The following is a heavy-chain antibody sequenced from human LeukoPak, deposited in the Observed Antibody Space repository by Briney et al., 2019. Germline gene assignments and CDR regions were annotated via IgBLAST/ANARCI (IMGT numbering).Heavy chain of an antibody. CDR1: GFTFSTYA. Sequence: GGSLRLSCAASGFTFSTYAMHWVRQAPGKGLEWVAFISYHGSNSYYADSVKGRFTISRDNSKNTLDLQMNSLGVEDTAVYLCARGFPYNDPTEGYYYLMDVWGQGTTVTVSS. CDR3: ARGFPYNDPTEGYYYLMDV. CDR2: ISYHGSNS. V-gene: IGHV3-30-3*01. D-gene: IGHD5-24*01. J-gene: IGHJ6*02.